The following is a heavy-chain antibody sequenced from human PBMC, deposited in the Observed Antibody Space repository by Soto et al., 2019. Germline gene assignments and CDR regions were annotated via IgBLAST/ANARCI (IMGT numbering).Heavy chain of an antibody. CDR2: INHSGST. CDR1: GGSVNIGTYY. CDR3: ARRRALRYFDWYGLGWFDP. J-gene: IGHJ5*02. Sequence: SETLSLTCTVPGGSVNIGTYYWSWIRQPPGKGLEWIGEINHSGSTNYNPSLKSRVTISVDTSKNQFSLKLSSVTAADTAVYYCARRRALRYFDWYGLGWFDPWGQGTLVTVSS. D-gene: IGHD3-9*01. V-gene: IGHV4-61*01.